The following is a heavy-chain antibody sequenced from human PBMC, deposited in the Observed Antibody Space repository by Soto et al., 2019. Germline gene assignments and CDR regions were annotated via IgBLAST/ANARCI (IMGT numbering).Heavy chain of an antibody. CDR2: ISTRSDI. CDR1: GLTFSGYS. J-gene: IGHJ6*02. D-gene: IGHD2-21*02. CDR3: AREETAWPLAYGLDV. V-gene: IGHV3-21*01. Sequence: PGGSLRLSCAASGLTFSGYSMNWVRQAPGKGLEWVASISTRSDIYYADSVKGRFTISRDNAKNSVSLQMNSLRAEDTAVYYCAREETAWPLAYGLDVWGQGTTVTVSS.